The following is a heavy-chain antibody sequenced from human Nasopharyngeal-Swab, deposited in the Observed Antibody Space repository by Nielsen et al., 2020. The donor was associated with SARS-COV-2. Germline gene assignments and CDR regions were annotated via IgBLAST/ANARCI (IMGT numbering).Heavy chain of an antibody. V-gene: IGHV3-9*01. J-gene: IGHJ6*03. CDR2: ISWNSGSI. CDR3: AKDVDDYDYYMDV. Sequence: GGSLRLSCAASGFTFDDYAMHWVRQAPGKGLEWVSGISWNSGSIGYADSVKGRFTISRDNAKNSLYLQMNSLRAEDTASYYCAKDVDDYDYYMDVWGKGTTVTVSS. CDR1: GFTFDDYA.